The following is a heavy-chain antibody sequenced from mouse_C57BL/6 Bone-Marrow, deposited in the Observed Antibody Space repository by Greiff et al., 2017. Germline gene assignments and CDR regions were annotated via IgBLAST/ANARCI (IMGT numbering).Heavy chain of an antibody. Sequence: VQLQQSGTVLARPGASVKMSCKTSGYTFTSYWMHWVKQRPGQGLEWIGAIYPGNSDTSYNQKFKGKAKLTAVTSASTAYMELSSLTNEDSAVYYCTRYCYGSSSYYFDYWGQGTTLTVSS. CDR3: TRYCYGSSSYYFDY. J-gene: IGHJ2*01. CDR2: IYPGNSDT. CDR1: GYTFTSYW. D-gene: IGHD1-1*01. V-gene: IGHV1-5*01.